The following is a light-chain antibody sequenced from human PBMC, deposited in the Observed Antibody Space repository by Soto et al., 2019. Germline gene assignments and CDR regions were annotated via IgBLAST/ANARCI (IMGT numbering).Light chain of an antibody. J-gene: IGKJ1*01. CDR3: QQYGSAPWT. V-gene: IGKV3-20*01. CDR1: QSVSSY. CDR2: GAS. Sequence: EIVLTQSPGTLSLSPGERATLSCRASQSVSSYLAWYQQKPGQPPRLLIYGASSRATGIPDRFGGGGSGTEFSLTISRLEPEDFAVYYCQQYGSAPWTFGQGTKVEIK.